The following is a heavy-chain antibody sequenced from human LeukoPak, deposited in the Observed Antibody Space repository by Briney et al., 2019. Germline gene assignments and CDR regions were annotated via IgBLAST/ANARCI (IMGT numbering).Heavy chain of an antibody. CDR2: ITSSSSPI. CDR1: GFTFSSYS. D-gene: IGHD3-22*01. Sequence: GGSLRLSCAASGFTFSSYSMNWVRQAPGKGLEWVSYITSSSSPIYYADSVQGRFTISRDNAKNSLFLQMNSLRAEDTAVYYCARELAMIVVVGTFDYWGQGTRVTVSS. J-gene: IGHJ4*02. V-gene: IGHV3-48*01. CDR3: ARELAMIVVVGTFDY.